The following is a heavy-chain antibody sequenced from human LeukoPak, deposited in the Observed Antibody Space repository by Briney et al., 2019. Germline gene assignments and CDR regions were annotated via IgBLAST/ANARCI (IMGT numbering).Heavy chain of an antibody. CDR3: ARSNYYDSSGYLDY. CDR1: GFTFDDYG. J-gene: IGHJ4*02. CDR2: INWNGGST. D-gene: IGHD3-22*01. Sequence: GGSLRLSCAASGFTFDDYGMSWVRQAPGKGLEWVSGINWNGGSTGYADSVKGRFTISRDNAKNYLYLQMNSLRAEDTALYYCARSNYYDSSGYLDYWGQGTLVTVSS. V-gene: IGHV3-20*04.